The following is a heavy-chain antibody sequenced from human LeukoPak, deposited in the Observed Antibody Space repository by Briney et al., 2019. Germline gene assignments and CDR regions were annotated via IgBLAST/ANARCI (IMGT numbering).Heavy chain of an antibody. CDR1: GYTFTNYW. CDR2: IYPGDSDI. J-gene: IGHJ4*02. V-gene: IGHV5-51*01. CDR3: ARQIYSPRGFFDY. Sequence: GESLKISCKGPGYTFTNYWIGWVRQMPGKGLGGMGIIYPGDSDIRYSPSFQGQVTISADKSISTAYLQWSSLKASDTAMYYCARQIYSPRGFFDYWGQGTLVTVSS. D-gene: IGHD5-12*01.